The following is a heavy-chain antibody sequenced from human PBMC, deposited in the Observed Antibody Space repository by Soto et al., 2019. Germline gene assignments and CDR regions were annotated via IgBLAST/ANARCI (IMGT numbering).Heavy chain of an antibody. J-gene: IGHJ5*02. Sequence: ASVKVSCKASGYTFTGYYMHWVRQAPGQGLEWMGWINPNSGGTNYAQKFQGWVTMTRDTSISTAYMELSRLRSDDTAVYYCARSGYDSWFVWWFDPWGQGTLVTVSS. CDR1: GYTFTGYY. CDR3: ARSGYDSWFVWWFDP. CDR2: INPNSGGT. V-gene: IGHV1-2*04. D-gene: IGHD5-12*01.